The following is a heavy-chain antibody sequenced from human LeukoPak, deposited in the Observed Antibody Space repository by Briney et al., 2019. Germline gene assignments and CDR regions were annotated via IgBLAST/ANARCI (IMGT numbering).Heavy chain of an antibody. CDR2: ISSNGVAD. CDR1: GFTFNTYT. D-gene: IGHD2-2*01. Sequence: GGSLRLSCAASGFTFNTYTMHWVRQAPGKGLEWVAAISSNGVADYYAGSVKGRFTLSRDNSKNMVYLEINSLTGDDTALYSCARDYLPAAGPYSFDSWGQGTLVTVSS. J-gene: IGHJ4*02. V-gene: IGHV3-30*04. CDR3: ARDYLPAAGPYSFDS.